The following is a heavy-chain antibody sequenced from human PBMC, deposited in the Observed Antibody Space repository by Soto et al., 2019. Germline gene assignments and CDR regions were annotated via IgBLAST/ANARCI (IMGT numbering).Heavy chain of an antibody. J-gene: IGHJ6*02. Sequence: PGGSLRLSCAASGFTFSNFALSWVRQSPGKGLEWVSSISGFYGTTYYSDSVKGRLTISRENSKNTLYLQMNSLRVEDTAVYYCAKVGSGQLCPPHNPGYYYYGMDVWGQGTPVTVSS. CDR1: GFTFSNFA. CDR3: AKVGSGQLCPPHNPGYYYYGMDV. V-gene: IGHV3-23*01. CDR2: ISGFYGTT. D-gene: IGHD5-18*01.